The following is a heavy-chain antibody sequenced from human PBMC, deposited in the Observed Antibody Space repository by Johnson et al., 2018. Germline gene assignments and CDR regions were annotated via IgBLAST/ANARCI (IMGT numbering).Heavy chain of an antibody. D-gene: IGHD3-22*01. Sequence: QVQPVESGAEVKKPGASXKVSCKVSGYTLTELSMHWVRQAPGKGLEWMGGFDPEDGETIYAQKFQGRVTMTEDTSTDTAYMERSRLRSEDTAVYYCATPIVVVHAFDIWGQGTMVTVSS. V-gene: IGHV1-24*01. J-gene: IGHJ3*02. CDR3: ATPIVVVHAFDI. CDR1: GYTLTELS. CDR2: FDPEDGET.